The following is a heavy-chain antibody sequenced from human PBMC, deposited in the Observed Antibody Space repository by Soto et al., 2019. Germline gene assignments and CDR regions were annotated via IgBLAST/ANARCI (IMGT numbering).Heavy chain of an antibody. CDR3: ARDRCSGGSCYSPVEAFDI. Sequence: LRLSCSAPGFTVHSNYISRVRQAPGEGVEWVSVIYSGGSTYYADSVKGRFTISRDNSKNTLYLQMNSLRAEDTAVYYCARDRCSGGSCYSPVEAFDIWGQGTMVTVSS. CDR1: GFTVHSNY. D-gene: IGHD2-15*01. J-gene: IGHJ3*02. V-gene: IGHV3-66*01. CDR2: IYSGGST.